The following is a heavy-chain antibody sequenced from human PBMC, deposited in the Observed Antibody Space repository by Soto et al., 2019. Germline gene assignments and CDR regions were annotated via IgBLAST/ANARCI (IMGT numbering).Heavy chain of an antibody. D-gene: IGHD4-4*01. Sequence: ESGGGLVQPGGSLRLSCAASGFTFSSYAMSWVRQAPGKGLEWVSAISGSGGSTYYAESVKGQFTISRDSTKNTLYLQMNSLRAEDTAVYYCAKGGDYSNPGFDYWGQGTLVTVSS. J-gene: IGHJ4*02. CDR1: GFTFSSYA. V-gene: IGHV3-23*01. CDR3: AKGGDYSNPGFDY. CDR2: ISGSGGST.